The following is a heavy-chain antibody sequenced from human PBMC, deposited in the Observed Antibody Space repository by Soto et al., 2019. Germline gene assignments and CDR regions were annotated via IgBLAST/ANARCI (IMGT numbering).Heavy chain of an antibody. CDR2: IDWNDDK. Sequence: SGPTLVNPTQTLTLTCTFSGFSLSTDGMCVNWIRQSPGKALEWLALIDWNDDKFYSISLKTRLTISKDTSKNQVVLTMTNMDPEDSGNYYCARSTTVTSRRKWFDPWGQGTLVTVSS. D-gene: IGHD4-17*01. J-gene: IGHJ5*02. CDR3: ARSTTVTSRRKWFDP. CDR1: GFSLSTDGMC. V-gene: IGHV2-70*01.